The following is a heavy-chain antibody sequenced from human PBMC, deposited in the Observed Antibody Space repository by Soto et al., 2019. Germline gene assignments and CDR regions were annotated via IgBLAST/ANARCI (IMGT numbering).Heavy chain of an antibody. Sequence: GGSLRLSCAASGFTFSSYGMHWVRQAPGKGLEWVAVIWYDGSNKYYADSVKGRFTISRDNSKNTLYLQMNSLRAEDTAVYYCARDIGAARYYYYGMDVWGQGTTVTSP. J-gene: IGHJ6*02. CDR3: ARDIGAARYYYYGMDV. V-gene: IGHV3-33*01. D-gene: IGHD6-6*01. CDR1: GFTFSSYG. CDR2: IWYDGSNK.